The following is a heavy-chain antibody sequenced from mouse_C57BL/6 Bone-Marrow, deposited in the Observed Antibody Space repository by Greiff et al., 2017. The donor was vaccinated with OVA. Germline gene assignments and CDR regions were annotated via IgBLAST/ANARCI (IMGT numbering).Heavy chain of an antibody. V-gene: IGHV5-9-1*02. CDR1: GFTFSSYA. J-gene: IGHJ3*01. D-gene: IGHD6-2*01. Sequence: EVKLVESGAGLVKPGGSLKLSCAASGFTFSSYAMSWVRQTPERRLEWVAYISSGGDYIYYADTVKGRFTISRDNARNTLYLQMSSLKSEDTAMYYCTRDKEDSLFAYWGQGTLVTVSA. CDR2: ISSGGDYI. CDR3: TRDKEDSLFAY.